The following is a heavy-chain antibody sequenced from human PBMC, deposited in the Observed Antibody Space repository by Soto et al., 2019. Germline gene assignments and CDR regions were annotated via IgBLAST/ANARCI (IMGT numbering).Heavy chain of an antibody. J-gene: IGHJ4*02. CDR3: AREGYCSGGSCSLFDY. Sequence: QVQLQQSGPGLVKPSQTLSLTCAISGDSVSSNSAAWNWIRQSPSRGLEWLGRTYYRSKWYNDYAVSVKSRITINPDTSTNQFSLQLNSVTPEDTAVYYCAREGYCSGGSCSLFDYWGQGTLVTVSS. V-gene: IGHV6-1*01. D-gene: IGHD2-15*01. CDR2: TYYRSKWYN. CDR1: GDSVSSNSAA.